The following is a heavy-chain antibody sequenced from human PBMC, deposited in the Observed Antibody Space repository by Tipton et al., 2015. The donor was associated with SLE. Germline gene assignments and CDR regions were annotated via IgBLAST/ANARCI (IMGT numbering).Heavy chain of an antibody. CDR2: IYYSGST. CDR3: ASPGIAAAGSGAFDI. CDR1: GGSISSYY. J-gene: IGHJ3*02. D-gene: IGHD6-13*01. Sequence: TLSTCTVSGGSISSYYWGWIRQPPGKGLEWIGSIYYSGSTYYNPSLKSRVTMSVDTSKNQFSLKLSSVTAADTAVYYCASPGIAAAGSGAFDIWGQGTMVTVSS. V-gene: IGHV4-39*01.